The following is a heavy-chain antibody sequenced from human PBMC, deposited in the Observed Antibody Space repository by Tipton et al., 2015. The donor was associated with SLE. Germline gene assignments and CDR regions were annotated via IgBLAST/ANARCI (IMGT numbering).Heavy chain of an antibody. CDR1: FVSISSAYS. Sequence: TLSLTCTVSFVSISSAYSWGWIRPAPGKGLEWIGSMHHSGDAYYNPSLRSRVTISGGTSKNQFSLKMTSVTAADTAVYYCARLTSSWAYYFDSWGQGTLVTVSS. CDR2: MHHSGDA. D-gene: IGHD6-19*01. CDR3: ARLTSSWAYYFDS. J-gene: IGHJ4*02. V-gene: IGHV4-38-2*02.